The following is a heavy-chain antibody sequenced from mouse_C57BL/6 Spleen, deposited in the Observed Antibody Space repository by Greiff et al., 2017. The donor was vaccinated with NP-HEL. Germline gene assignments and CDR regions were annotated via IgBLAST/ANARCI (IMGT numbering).Heavy chain of an antibody. CDR2: IYPRSGNT. Sequence: QVQLKESGAELARPGASVKLSCKASGYTFTSYGISWVKQRTGQGLEWIGEIYPRSGNTYYNEKFKGKATLTADKSSSTAYMELRSLTSEDSAVYFCARRDSSGYEAYWGQGTLVTVSA. CDR3: ARRDSSGYEAY. CDR1: GYTFTSYG. D-gene: IGHD3-2*02. J-gene: IGHJ3*01. V-gene: IGHV1-81*01.